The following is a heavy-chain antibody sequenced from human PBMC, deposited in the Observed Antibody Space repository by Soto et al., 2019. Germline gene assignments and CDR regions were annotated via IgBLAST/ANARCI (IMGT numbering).Heavy chain of an antibody. J-gene: IGHJ6*02. Sequence: SLRLSCAASGFTSCSYAMHWVRQAPGKGLEWVAFISYDGGNKYYEDSVKGRFIISRDNAKNSLYLQMHSLRDEETAVYYCAREGWPLLQTGMDVWGQGTTVTVSS. CDR3: AREGWPLLQTGMDV. CDR1: GFTSCSYA. CDR2: ISYDGGNK. D-gene: IGHD2-15*01. V-gene: IGHV3-30-3*01.